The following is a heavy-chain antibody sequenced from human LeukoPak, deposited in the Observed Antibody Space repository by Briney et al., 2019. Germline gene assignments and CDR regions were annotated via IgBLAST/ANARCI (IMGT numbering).Heavy chain of an antibody. Sequence: GGSLRLSCAASGFTFSSYAMSWVRQAPGKGLEWVSAISVNGGSTYYADSVKGRFPISRDNSKNTLYLQMNSLTAEDTAVYYCAKDWQRRSSTSWYGSWGQGTLVTVSS. CDR2: ISVNGGST. J-gene: IGHJ5*02. CDR3: AKDWQRRSSTSWYGS. V-gene: IGHV3-23*01. CDR1: GFTFSSYA. D-gene: IGHD2-2*01.